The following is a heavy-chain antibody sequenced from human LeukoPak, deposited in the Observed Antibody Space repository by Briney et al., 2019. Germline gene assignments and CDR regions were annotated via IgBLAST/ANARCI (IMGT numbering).Heavy chain of an antibody. J-gene: IGHJ3*02. CDR3: ARGQKLTGTTFAPYDAFDI. CDR2: IIPIFGTA. CDR1: GGTFSSYA. V-gene: IGHV1-69*05. Sequence: ASVKVSCKASGGTFSSYAISWVRQAPGQGLERMGGIIPIFGTANYAQKFQGRVTITTDESTSTAYMELSSLRSEDTAVYYCARGQKLTGTTFAPYDAFDIWGQGTMVTVSS. D-gene: IGHD1-20*01.